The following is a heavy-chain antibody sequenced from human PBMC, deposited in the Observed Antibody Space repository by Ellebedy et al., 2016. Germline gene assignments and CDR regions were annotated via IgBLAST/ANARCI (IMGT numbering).Heavy chain of an antibody. CDR1: GFTFNSYP. V-gene: IGHV3-30-3*01. D-gene: IGHD3-22*01. CDR2: TSSDGNSD. J-gene: IGHJ4*02. CDR3: AKDLFYDSFGPFDY. Sequence: GESLKISCAASGFTFNSYPMHWVRLAPGKGLEWVASTSSDGNSDHYAESVKGRFTISRDTSKNTVNLQMNSLRVEDTAIYYCAKDLFYDSFGPFDYWGQGTLVTVSS.